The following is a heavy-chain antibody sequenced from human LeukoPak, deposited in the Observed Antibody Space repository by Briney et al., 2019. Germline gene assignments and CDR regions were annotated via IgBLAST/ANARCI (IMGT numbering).Heavy chain of an antibody. CDR3: ARSGSATLNWFDP. CDR1: GYSSTSYW. J-gene: IGHJ5*02. Sequence: GESLKISCKVSGYSSTSYWIAWVGQMPGKGLVWMGIIFPGDSDTSYTPSVKGQVTISTDNNITTLYLQWSSLRAADTAMYFCARSGSATLNWFDPWGQGTLVTASS. V-gene: IGHV5-51*03. D-gene: IGHD6-25*01. CDR2: IFPGDSDT.